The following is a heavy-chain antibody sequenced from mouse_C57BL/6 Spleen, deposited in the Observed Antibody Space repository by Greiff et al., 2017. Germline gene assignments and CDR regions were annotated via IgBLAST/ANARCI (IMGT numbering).Heavy chain of an antibody. D-gene: IGHD2-1*01. CDR1: GYAFSSYW. Sequence: VQLQQSGAELVKPGASVKISCKASGYAFSSYWMNWVKQRPGKGLEWIGQIYPGDGDTNYNGKFKGKATLTADKSSSTAYMQLSSLTSEDSAVYFCARGEGNYPYYYAMDYWGQGTSVTVSS. CDR2: IYPGDGDT. CDR3: ARGEGNYPYYYAMDY. J-gene: IGHJ4*01. V-gene: IGHV1-80*01.